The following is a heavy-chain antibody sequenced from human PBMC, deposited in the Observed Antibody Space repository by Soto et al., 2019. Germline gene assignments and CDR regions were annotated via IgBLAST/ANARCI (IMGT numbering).Heavy chain of an antibody. V-gene: IGHV3-53*01. J-gene: IGHJ3*02. D-gene: IGHD1-1*01. CDR2: LYDVDGT. CDR3: ATWHQREHAYDI. Sequence: DVQLVESGGGLIQPGGSLRLSCTVFGLTVSGKKYLAWARQAPGKGLEWVSALYDVDGTYYADSVKGRFTTSGDSSKTSVYLQMNSLRPDDTAVYFCATWHQREHAYDIWGQGTAVTVSS. CDR1: GLTVSGKKY.